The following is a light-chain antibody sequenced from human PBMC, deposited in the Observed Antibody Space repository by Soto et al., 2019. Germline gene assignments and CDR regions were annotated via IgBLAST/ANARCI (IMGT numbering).Light chain of an antibody. Sequence: ETVLTQSPGTLSLSPGERATLSCRASQSITNNYLAWYQQKPGQAPRLLIYGASSRVTGIPDRFSGSGSGTDFTXTISRLEPEDFAVYYCQQYRTSPITFGQGTRLEIK. CDR2: GAS. J-gene: IGKJ5*01. CDR1: QSITNNY. CDR3: QQYRTSPIT. V-gene: IGKV3-20*01.